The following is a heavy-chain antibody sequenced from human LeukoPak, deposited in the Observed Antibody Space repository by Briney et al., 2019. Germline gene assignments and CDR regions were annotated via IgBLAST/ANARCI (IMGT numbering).Heavy chain of an antibody. CDR3: ARDQGRGWVWFDP. CDR2: IYHSGST. J-gene: IGHJ5*02. CDR1: GGSISSGDYY. V-gene: IGHV4-30-4*01. Sequence: PSETLSLTCTVSGGSISSGDYYWSWIRQPPGKGLEWIGYIYHSGSTYYNPSLKSRVTISVDTSKNQFSLKLSSVTAADTAVYYCARDQGRGWVWFDPWGQGTLVTVSS. D-gene: IGHD3-10*01.